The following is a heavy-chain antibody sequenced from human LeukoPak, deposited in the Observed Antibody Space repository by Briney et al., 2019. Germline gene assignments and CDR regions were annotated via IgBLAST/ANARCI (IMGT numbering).Heavy chain of an antibody. Sequence: ASVKVSCKASGYTFTGYYMHWVRQAPGQGLEWMGWINPNSGGTNYAQKFQGRVTMTRDTSISTAYMELSRLRSDDTAVYYCARDYYGSGSYYSHWGQGTLVTVSS. CDR3: ARDYYGSGSYYSH. J-gene: IGHJ4*02. CDR2: INPNSGGT. V-gene: IGHV1-2*02. D-gene: IGHD3-10*01. CDR1: GYTFTGYY.